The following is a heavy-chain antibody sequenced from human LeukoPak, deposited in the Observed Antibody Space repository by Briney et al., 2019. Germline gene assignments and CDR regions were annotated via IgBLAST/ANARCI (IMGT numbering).Heavy chain of an antibody. V-gene: IGHV1-2*02. Sequence: EASVKVSCKASGYTFTGYYMHWVRQAPGQGLEWMGWINPNSGGTNYAQKFQGRVTMTRDTSISTAYMELSRLRSDDTAVYYCARVSHCSSTSCLEDYYYGMDVWGQGTTVTVPS. D-gene: IGHD2-2*01. CDR1: GYTFTGYY. CDR3: ARVSHCSSTSCLEDYYYGMDV. J-gene: IGHJ6*02. CDR2: INPNSGGT.